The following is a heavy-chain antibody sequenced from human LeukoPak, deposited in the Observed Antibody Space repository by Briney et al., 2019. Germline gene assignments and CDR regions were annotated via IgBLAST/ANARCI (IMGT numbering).Heavy chain of an antibody. V-gene: IGHV4-59*08. D-gene: IGHD5-18*01. CDR2: VFHSGTT. J-gene: IGHJ3*02. Sequence: SETLSLTCNVSGDSLISHFWCWIRQTPGKGLEWIGYVFHSGTTNYSPSLKSRVTISLDTSKKQFYLRLASVTAADTAVYYCARRMATATDAFAIWGRGTMVSVSS. CDR1: GDSLISHF. CDR3: ARRMATATDAFAI.